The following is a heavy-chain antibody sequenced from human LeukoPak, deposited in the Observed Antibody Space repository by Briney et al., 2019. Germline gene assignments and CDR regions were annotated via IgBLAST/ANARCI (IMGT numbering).Heavy chain of an antibody. Sequence: EGSLRLSCAASGFIFSNYAMHWVRQAPGKGLEYVSAISSDGYSTFYANSVKGRLTISRDNSKSTLYLQMGSLRAEDMAVYYCARVQNMGTYDYWGQGTLVTVSS. J-gene: IGHJ4*02. V-gene: IGHV3-64*01. CDR2: ISSDGYST. CDR3: ARVQNMGTYDY. CDR1: GFIFSNYA.